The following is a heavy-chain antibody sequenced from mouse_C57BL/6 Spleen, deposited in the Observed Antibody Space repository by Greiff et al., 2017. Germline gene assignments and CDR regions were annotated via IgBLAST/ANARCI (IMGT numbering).Heavy chain of an antibody. Sequence: VKLMESGPELVKPGASVKISCKASGYTFTDYYINWVKQRPGQGLEWIGWIFPGSGSTYYNEKFKGKATLTVDKSSSTASMLLSSLTSEDSAVYFCARSGYGSSYDAMDYWGQGTSVTVSS. V-gene: IGHV1-75*01. CDR1: GYTFTDYY. CDR2: IFPGSGST. CDR3: ARSGYGSSYDAMDY. J-gene: IGHJ4*01. D-gene: IGHD1-1*01.